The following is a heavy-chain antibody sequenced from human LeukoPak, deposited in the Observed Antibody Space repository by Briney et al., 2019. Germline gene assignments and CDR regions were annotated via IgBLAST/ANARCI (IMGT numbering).Heavy chain of an antibody. Sequence: PSETLSLTCAVYGGSFSCYYWSWLRQPPGKGLEWIGEINHSGSTNYNPSLKSRVTISVDTSKNQFSLKLSSVTAADTAVYYCARVTLYGDYRAWGQGTLVTVSS. CDR3: ARVTLYGDYRA. CDR1: GGSFSCYY. CDR2: INHSGST. D-gene: IGHD4-17*01. J-gene: IGHJ5*02. V-gene: IGHV4-34*01.